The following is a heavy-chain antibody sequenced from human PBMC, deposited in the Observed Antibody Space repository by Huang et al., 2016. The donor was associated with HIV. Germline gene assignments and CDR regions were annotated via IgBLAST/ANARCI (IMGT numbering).Heavy chain of an antibody. Sequence: QVQLQESGPGLVKPSETLSLTCTVSGGSISTHYWGWIRQPPGKGLEWIGSIDYSGRTNYSPSLKSRVTILLDTSKNQFALRVNSVTAADTAMYYCARDHHDFWRGYRRMYFFDHWGQGTLVTVSS. J-gene: IGHJ4*02. CDR1: GGSISTHY. V-gene: IGHV4-59*11. CDR3: ARDHHDFWRGYRRMYFFDH. CDR2: IDYSGRT. D-gene: IGHD3-3*01.